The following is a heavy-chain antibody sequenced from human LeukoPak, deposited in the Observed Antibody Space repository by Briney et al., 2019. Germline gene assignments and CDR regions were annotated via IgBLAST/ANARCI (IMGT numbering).Heavy chain of an antibody. CDR1: GYTFTGYW. J-gene: IGHJ4*02. D-gene: IGHD6-19*01. CDR2: INPGGGST. CDR3: ARDDGDVAVAGNLFFDY. Sequence: ASVKVSCKAFGYTFTGYWMHWVRQAPGQGLEWMGIINPGGGSTSYAQKFQGRVTMTRDTSTSTVYMELSSLRSEDTAVYYCARDDGDVAVAGNLFFDYWGQGTLVTVSS. V-gene: IGHV1-46*01.